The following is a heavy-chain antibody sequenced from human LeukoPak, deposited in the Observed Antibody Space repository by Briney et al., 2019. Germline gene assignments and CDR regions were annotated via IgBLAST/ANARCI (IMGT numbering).Heavy chain of an antibody. Sequence: GGSLRLSCAASGFTFSSYSMNWVRQAPGKGLEWVSYISSSSSTIYYADSVKGRFTISRDNAKNSLYLQMNSLRAEDTAVYYCAKGKVVTEYYYYGMDVWGQGTTVTVSS. CDR1: GFTFSSYS. CDR3: AKGKVVTEYYYYGMDV. V-gene: IGHV3-48*01. J-gene: IGHJ6*02. D-gene: IGHD2-21*02. CDR2: ISSSSSTI.